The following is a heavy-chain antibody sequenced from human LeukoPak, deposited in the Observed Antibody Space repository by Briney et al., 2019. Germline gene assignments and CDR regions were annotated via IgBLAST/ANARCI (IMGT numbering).Heavy chain of an antibody. V-gene: IGHV3-74*01. CDR2: INTDGSTT. D-gene: IGHD4/OR15-4a*01. Sequence: GGSLRLSCAASGFTFSSYLMHWVRQAPGKGLVWVSRINTDGSTTNYADSVKGRFTISRDNAKNTLYLQMNSLRVEDTAVYYCARDLDYKLDYWGQGTLVTVPS. CDR1: GFTFSSYL. J-gene: IGHJ4*02. CDR3: ARDLDYKLDY.